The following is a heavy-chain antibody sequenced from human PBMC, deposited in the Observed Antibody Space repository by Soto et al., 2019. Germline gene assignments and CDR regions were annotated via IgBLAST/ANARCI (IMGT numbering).Heavy chain of an antibody. CDR3: ASVTFGGIVLAH. CDR1: GGPFSGYY. J-gene: IGHJ4*02. D-gene: IGHD3-16*01. Sequence: SETLSLTCAVYGGPFSGYYWSWIRQPPGKGLEWIGYVYFNGNTNYNPSLKRRVTMSIDTSKKQFSLNLSSVTAADTAVYYCASVTFGGIVLAHWGQGALVTVSS. CDR2: VYFNGNT. V-gene: IGHV4-59*01.